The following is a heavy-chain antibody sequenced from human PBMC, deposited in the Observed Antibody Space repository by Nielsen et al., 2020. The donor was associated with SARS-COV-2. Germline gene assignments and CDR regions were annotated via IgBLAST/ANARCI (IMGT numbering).Heavy chain of an antibody. CDR3: ARDGLLWFGEFSPSLVY. D-gene: IGHD3-10*01. CDR2: IYYSGST. V-gene: IGHV4-30-4*08. CDR1: GGSISSGGYY. Sequence: SETLSLTCTVSGGSISSGGYYWSWIRQHPGKGLEWIGYIYYSGSTYYNPSLKSRVTISVDTSKNQFSLKLSSVTAADTAVYYCARDGLLWFGEFSPSLVYWGQGTLVTVSS. J-gene: IGHJ4*02.